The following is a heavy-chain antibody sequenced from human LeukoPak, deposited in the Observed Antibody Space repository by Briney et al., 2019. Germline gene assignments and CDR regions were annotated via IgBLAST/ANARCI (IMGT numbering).Heavy chain of an antibody. CDR2: IYYCGST. Sequence: SETLSLTCTVSGGSISSYYWSWIRQPPGKGLEWIGYIYYCGSTNYNPSLKSRVTISVDTSKNQFSLKLSSVTAADTAVYYCARTTYYYDSSGYSHWGQGTLVTVSS. V-gene: IGHV4-59*01. CDR3: ARTTYYYDSSGYSH. CDR1: GGSISSYY. D-gene: IGHD3-22*01. J-gene: IGHJ4*02.